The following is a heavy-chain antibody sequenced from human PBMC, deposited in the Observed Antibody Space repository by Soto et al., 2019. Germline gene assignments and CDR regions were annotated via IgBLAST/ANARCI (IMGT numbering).Heavy chain of an antibody. Sequence: QVQLQESGPGLVKPSETLSLTCTVSGGSVSSGSYYWSWIRQPPGKGLEWIGYIYYSGSTNYNPSLKSRVTISVDTSKHQFSLKLSSVTAADTAVYYCARSEGSGWYPRFDYWGQGTLVTVSS. J-gene: IGHJ4*02. D-gene: IGHD6-19*01. CDR3: ARSEGSGWYPRFDY. CDR2: IYYSGST. V-gene: IGHV4-61*01. CDR1: GGSVSSGSYY.